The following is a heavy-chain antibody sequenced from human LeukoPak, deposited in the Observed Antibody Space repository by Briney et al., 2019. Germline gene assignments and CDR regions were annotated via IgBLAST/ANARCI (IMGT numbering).Heavy chain of an antibody. CDR2: VYDLGST. V-gene: IGHV4-59*08. Sequence: SETLSLTCTVSGGSIGSYYWSWIRQPPGKGLEWIGYVYDLGSTNYNPSLRSRATISVDTSNNQFSLKVSTVTAADTAVYYCARTYYFGSGSYRYMDVWGKGTTVTVSS. J-gene: IGHJ6*03. D-gene: IGHD3-10*01. CDR1: GGSIGSYY. CDR3: ARTYYFGSGSYRYMDV.